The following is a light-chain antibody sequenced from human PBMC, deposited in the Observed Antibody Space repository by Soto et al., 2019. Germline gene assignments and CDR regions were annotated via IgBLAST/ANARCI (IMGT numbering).Light chain of an antibody. J-gene: IGKJ5*01. CDR3: QQRSNWPPIT. Sequence: EIVMTQSPVTLSVSPGERATLSCRASQSASSYLAWYQQKPGQAPRLLIYDASHRAAGIPARFSGSGFGTDFTLTISSLEPEDAAVYYCQQRSNWPPITFGQGTRLEIK. V-gene: IGKV3-11*01. CDR1: QSASSY. CDR2: DAS.